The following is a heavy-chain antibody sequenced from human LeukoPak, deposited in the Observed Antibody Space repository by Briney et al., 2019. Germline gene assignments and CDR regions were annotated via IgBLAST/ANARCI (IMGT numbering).Heavy chain of an antibody. CDR3: AREVAVAGRTGYFDL. CDR2: IWYDGSNK. CDR1: GFTFSSYA. V-gene: IGHV3-33*08. J-gene: IGHJ2*01. Sequence: GGSLRLSCAASGFTFSSYAMSWVRQAPGKGLEWVAVIWYDGSNKYYADSVKGRFTISRDNSKNTLYLQMNSLRAEDTAVYYCAREVAVAGRTGYFDLWGRGTLVTVSS. D-gene: IGHD6-19*01.